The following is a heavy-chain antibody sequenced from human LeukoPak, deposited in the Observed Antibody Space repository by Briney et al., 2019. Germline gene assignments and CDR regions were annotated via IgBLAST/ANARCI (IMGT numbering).Heavy chain of an antibody. D-gene: IGHD1-26*01. Sequence: GGSLRLSCAASGFTFSSYWMSWVRQAPGKGLEWVANINKDGGEKYYVDSAKGRFAISRDNAKNSLYLQMNSLRADDTAVYYCVKDSPPRYSGSPPAYWGQGTLVTVSS. V-gene: IGHV3-7*03. CDR1: GFTFSSYW. CDR2: INKDGGEK. CDR3: VKDSPPRYSGSPPAY. J-gene: IGHJ4*02.